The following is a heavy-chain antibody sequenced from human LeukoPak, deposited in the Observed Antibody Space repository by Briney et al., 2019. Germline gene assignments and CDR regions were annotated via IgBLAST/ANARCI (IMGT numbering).Heavy chain of an antibody. D-gene: IGHD3-9*01. CDR2: IYYTGST. CDR3: ARAWGYDILTGYYRGWYFDL. J-gene: IGHJ2*01. CDR1: GGSITNGDSF. Sequence: SETLSLTCTVSGGSITNGDSFWTWIRQHPGKGLEWIGCIYYTGSTYYNPSLKSRLTKSVDTSKNQFSLSLSSVTAADTALYYCARAWGYDILTGYYRGWYFDLWGRGTLVTVSS. V-gene: IGHV4-31*03.